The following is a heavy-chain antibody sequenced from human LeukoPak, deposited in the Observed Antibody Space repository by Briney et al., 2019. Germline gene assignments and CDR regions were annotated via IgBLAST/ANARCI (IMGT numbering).Heavy chain of an antibody. Sequence: GGSLRLSCAASGFTFSSYWMHWVRQALGKGLVWVSRINSDGSSTSYADSVKGRFTISRDNAKNTLYLQMNSLRAEDTAVYYCARGGEYYDFWSGYYCDYWGQGTLVTVSS. J-gene: IGHJ4*02. CDR1: GFTFSSYW. CDR2: INSDGSST. CDR3: ARGGEYYDFWSGYYCDY. D-gene: IGHD3-3*01. V-gene: IGHV3-74*01.